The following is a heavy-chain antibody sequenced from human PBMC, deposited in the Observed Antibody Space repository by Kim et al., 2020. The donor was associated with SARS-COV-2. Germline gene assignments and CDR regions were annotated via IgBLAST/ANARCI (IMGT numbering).Heavy chain of an antibody. V-gene: IGHV3-9*01. CDR2: ISWNNGSK. J-gene: IGHJ3*01. D-gene: IGHD1-26*01. Sequence: GGSLRLSCAASGFTFGDYAMHWVRQAPGKGLEWVSCISWNNGSKGYADSVKGRFTISRDNAKNSLYVQMNSLRAEDTALYYCAKDYSGSYFLGAFDLWG. CDR3: AKDYSGSYFLGAFDL. CDR1: GFTFGDYA.